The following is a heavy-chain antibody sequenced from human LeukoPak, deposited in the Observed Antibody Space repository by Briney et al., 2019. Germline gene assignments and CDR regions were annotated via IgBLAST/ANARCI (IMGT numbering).Heavy chain of an antibody. Sequence: SETLSLTCTVSGGSISSYYWSWIRQPPGKGLEWIGYIYYSGSTNYNPSLKGRVTISVGTSKNQFSLKLSSVTAADTAVYYCARVRGDYNYYYYYMDVWGKGTTVTISS. J-gene: IGHJ6*03. CDR1: GGSISSYY. D-gene: IGHD4-17*01. CDR3: ARVRGDYNYYYYYMDV. CDR2: IYYSGST. V-gene: IGHV4-59*01.